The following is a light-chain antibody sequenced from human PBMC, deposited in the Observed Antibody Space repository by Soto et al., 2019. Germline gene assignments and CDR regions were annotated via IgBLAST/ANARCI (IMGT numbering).Light chain of an antibody. V-gene: IGKV3-15*01. CDR3: QQYGSSSWT. J-gene: IGKJ1*01. CDR1: QSVSSN. Sequence: EIVMTQSPATLSVSPGERATLSCRASQSVSSNLAWYQQKPGQAPRLLIYGASTRATGIPASFSGSGSGTEFTLTISRLEPEDFAVYYCQQYGSSSWTFGQGTKVDIK. CDR2: GAS.